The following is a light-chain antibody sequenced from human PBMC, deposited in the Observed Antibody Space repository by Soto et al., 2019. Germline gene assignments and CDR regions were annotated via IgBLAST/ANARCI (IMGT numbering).Light chain of an antibody. CDR3: QQSYSVSYT. CDR1: QNIDIY. Sequence: DIQMTQSPSSLSASVGDTVTITCRASQNIDIYLNWYQQQPGKAPRLLIYGASVLQSGVPSGFSGSGSETDFTLTISSLQPDDSATYFGQQSYSVSYTCGQGPKLEIK. J-gene: IGKJ2*01. V-gene: IGKV1-39*01. CDR2: GAS.